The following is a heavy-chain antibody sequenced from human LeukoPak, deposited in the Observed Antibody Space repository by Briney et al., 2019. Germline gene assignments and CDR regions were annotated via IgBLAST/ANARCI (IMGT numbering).Heavy chain of an antibody. Sequence: GGSLRLSCEGSGVTFRNDWMGCGRDAPGTGLQWGAKINPEGREKYYVESVKSGFTTSRDNAKNSPYLQLNNLRAEDTAVYYCATYSSLHRREFQYWGQGTLLPVSS. CDR2: INPEGREK. CDR3: ATYSSLHRREFQY. J-gene: IGHJ1*01. V-gene: IGHV3-7*01. D-gene: IGHD3-22*01. CDR1: GVTFRNDW.